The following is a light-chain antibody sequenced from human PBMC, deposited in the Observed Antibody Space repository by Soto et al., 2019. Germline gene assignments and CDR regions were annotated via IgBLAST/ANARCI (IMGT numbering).Light chain of an antibody. Sequence: QSALTQPASVSGSPGQSITISCTGTSSDLATYNYVSWYQQQPGKAPKLMIYQVTNRPSGVSNRFSGSRSGNTASLTISGLQAEDGADYYCSSYTDRSNYVFAPGTKLTV. V-gene: IGLV2-14*01. J-gene: IGLJ1*01. CDR3: SSYTDRSNYV. CDR2: QVT. CDR1: SSDLATYNY.